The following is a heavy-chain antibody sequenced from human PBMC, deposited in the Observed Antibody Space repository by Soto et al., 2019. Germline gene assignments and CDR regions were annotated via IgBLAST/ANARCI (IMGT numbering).Heavy chain of an antibody. D-gene: IGHD1-1*01. CDR3: ARDDQLAINWFDP. J-gene: IGHJ5*02. Sequence: QVQLVQSGAEVKKPGASVKVSCKASGYTFTSYGISWVRQAPGQGLEWMGWISAYNGNTNYAQKLQGRVXXTXDXXTSTAYMELRSLRSDDTAVYYCARDDQLAINWFDPWGQGTLVTVSS. CDR2: ISAYNGNT. V-gene: IGHV1-18*01. CDR1: GYTFTSYG.